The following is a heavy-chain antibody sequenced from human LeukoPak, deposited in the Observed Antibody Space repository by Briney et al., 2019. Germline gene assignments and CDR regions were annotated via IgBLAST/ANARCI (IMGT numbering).Heavy chain of an antibody. D-gene: IGHD3-10*01. CDR3: ARERATMVRDAFDI. J-gene: IGHJ3*02. CDR1: GGSISSGDYY. CDR2: IYYSGST. Sequence: SQTLSLTCTVSGGSISSGDYYWSWIRQPPGKGLEWIGYIYYSGSTYYNPSLKSRVTISVDTSKNQFSLKLSSVTAADTAVYYCARERATMVRDAFDIWGQGTMVTVSS. V-gene: IGHV4-30-4*01.